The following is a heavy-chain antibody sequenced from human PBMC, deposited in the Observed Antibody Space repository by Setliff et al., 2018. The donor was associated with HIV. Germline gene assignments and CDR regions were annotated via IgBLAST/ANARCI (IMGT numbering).Heavy chain of an antibody. Sequence: KASETLSLTCSVSGGSMSSGYYYWSWLRQHPGKGLEWIGYIYYSGRTYYNPSLKSRITISGDTSKNEFSLKVTSVTAADTAVYFCARARYYYDPDNTGYSGEYFDYWGQGALVTVSS. CDR3: ARARYYYDPDNTGYSGEYFDY. CDR1: GGSMSSGYYY. J-gene: IGHJ4*02. CDR2: IYYSGRT. V-gene: IGHV4-31*03. D-gene: IGHD3-22*01.